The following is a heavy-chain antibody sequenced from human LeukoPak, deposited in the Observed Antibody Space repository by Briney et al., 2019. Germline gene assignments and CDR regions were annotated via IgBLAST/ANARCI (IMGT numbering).Heavy chain of an antibody. J-gene: IGHJ4*02. D-gene: IGHD3-10*01. Sequence: SQTLSLTCTVPGGSISSGGYYWSWIRQHPGKGLEWIGYIYYSGSTYYNPSLKSRVTISVDTSKNQFSLKLSSVTAADTAVYYCARDHGVTMGLDYWGQGTLVTVSS. CDR3: ARDHGVTMGLDY. V-gene: IGHV4-31*03. CDR2: IYYSGST. CDR1: GGSISSGGYY.